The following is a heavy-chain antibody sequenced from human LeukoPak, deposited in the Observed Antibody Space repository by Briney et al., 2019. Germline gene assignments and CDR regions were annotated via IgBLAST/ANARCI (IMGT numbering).Heavy chain of an antibody. CDR3: ARDAPNYDFWSGYFDY. V-gene: IGHV4-59*01. CDR1: GVSISSYY. D-gene: IGHD3-3*01. Sequence: PSETLSLTCTVSGVSISSYYWSWLRQPPGKGLEWFGYIYYSGSTNYNPSLKSRVTISVDTSKNQFSLKLSSVTAADTAVYYCARDAPNYDFWSGYFDYWGQGTLVTVSS. CDR2: IYYSGST. J-gene: IGHJ4*02.